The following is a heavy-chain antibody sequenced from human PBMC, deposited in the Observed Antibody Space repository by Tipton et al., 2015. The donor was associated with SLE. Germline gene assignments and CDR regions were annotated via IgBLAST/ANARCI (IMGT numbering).Heavy chain of an antibody. J-gene: IGHJ2*01. CDR2: IYTNENI. V-gene: IGHV4-4*07. Sequence: TLSLTCTVSGGSISSYYWSWIRPPAGGGLEWLGRIYTNENINYNPSLKSRVTMSIDTSNDHFSLKLISVSAADTAVYYCAREYRNPGTTVHYYFDNWGRGILVAVSS. D-gene: IGHD4-11*01. CDR3: AREYRNPGTTVHYYFDN. CDR1: GGSISSYY.